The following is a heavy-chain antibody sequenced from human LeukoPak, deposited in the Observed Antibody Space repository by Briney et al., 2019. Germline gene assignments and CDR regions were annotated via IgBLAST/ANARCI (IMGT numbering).Heavy chain of an antibody. CDR3: ATPPSQLLVDYGMDV. CDR2: MNPNSGNT. CDR1: GYTFTSYD. Sequence: GASVKVSCKASGYTFTSYDINWVRQATGQGLEWMGWMNPNSGNTGYAQKFQGRVTMTRNTSISTAYMELSSLRSEDTAVYYCATPPSQLLVDYGMDVWGQGTTVTVSS. J-gene: IGHJ6*02. D-gene: IGHD2-2*01. V-gene: IGHV1-8*01.